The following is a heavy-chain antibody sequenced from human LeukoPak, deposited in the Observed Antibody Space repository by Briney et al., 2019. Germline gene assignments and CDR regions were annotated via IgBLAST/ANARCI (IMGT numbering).Heavy chain of an antibody. CDR3: ARETRSRDGYNPLAFDI. CDR1: GGTFSSYA. V-gene: IGHV1-69*01. CDR2: IIPIFGTA. J-gene: IGHJ3*02. Sequence: SVKVSCKASGGTFSSYAISWVRQAPGQGLEWMGGIIPIFGTANYAQKFQGRVTITADESTSTAYMELSSLRSEDTAVYYCARETRSRDGYNPLAFDIWGQGTMVTVSS. D-gene: IGHD5-24*01.